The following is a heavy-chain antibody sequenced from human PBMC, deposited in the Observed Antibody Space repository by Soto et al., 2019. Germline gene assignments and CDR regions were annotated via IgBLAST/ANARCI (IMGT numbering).Heavy chain of an antibody. CDR2: IGAYGAST. CDR1: GFPFSSSV. D-gene: IGHD3-10*01. J-gene: IGHJ4*02. V-gene: IGHV3-23*01. Sequence: DVQLLESGGGLIQPGGSLRLSCAASGFPFSSSVMSWVRQTPGKGLDWVSTIGAYGASTYYADSVKGRFTISRDTSSNTLYLHLNSLRVEDTAVYYCAKDPASYYGDNGRWGQGTLVTVSS. CDR3: AKDPASYYGDNGR.